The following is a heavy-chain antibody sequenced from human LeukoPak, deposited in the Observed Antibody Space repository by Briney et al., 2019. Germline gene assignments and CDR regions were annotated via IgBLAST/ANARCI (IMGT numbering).Heavy chain of an antibody. CDR1: GFTFSNYW. Sequence: GGSLRLSCAASGFTFSNYWMTWVRQAPGKGLEWVANINRDGGEMYYVDSVKGRFTISRDNAENSLYLQMNSLRAEDTAVYYCARCFDIWGQGTMVTVSS. V-gene: IGHV3-7*05. J-gene: IGHJ3*02. CDR3: ARCFDI. CDR2: INRDGGEM.